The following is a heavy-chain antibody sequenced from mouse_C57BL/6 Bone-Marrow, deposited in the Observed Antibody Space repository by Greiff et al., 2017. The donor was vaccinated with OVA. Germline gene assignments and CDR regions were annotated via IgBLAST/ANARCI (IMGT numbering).Heavy chain of an antibody. CDR3: AKGDGYDGSFDY. V-gene: IGHV1-55*01. D-gene: IGHD2-2*01. CDR2: LYPGSGST. CDR1: GYTFTSYW. Sequence: VQLQQPGAELVKPGASVKMSCKASGYTFTSYWITWVKQRPGQGLEWIGDLYPGSGSTNYNEKFKSKATLTVDTSSSTAYMQLSSLTSEDSAVYYCAKGDGYDGSFDYWGQGTTLTVSS. J-gene: IGHJ2*01.